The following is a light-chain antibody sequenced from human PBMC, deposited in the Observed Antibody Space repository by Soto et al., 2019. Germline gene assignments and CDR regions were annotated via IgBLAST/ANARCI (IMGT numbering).Light chain of an antibody. V-gene: IGKV3-11*01. Sequence: ETVLTQSPATLSLSPGERATLSCRASQSVSSYLAWYQRKPGQAPSLLIYDASNRAPGIPARFSGSGSGTDFTLTISSLDPEDFAVYYCQHRGNWPLTFGGGTKVEIK. CDR1: QSVSSY. J-gene: IGKJ4*01. CDR3: QHRGNWPLT. CDR2: DAS.